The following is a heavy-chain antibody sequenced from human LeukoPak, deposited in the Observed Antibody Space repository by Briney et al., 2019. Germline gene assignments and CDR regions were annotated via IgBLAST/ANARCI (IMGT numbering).Heavy chain of an antibody. CDR2: INPNSGGT. CDR1: GYTFTGYY. J-gene: IGHJ6*03. CDR3: ARDRGYSYAKKSSNYYYMDV. D-gene: IGHD5-18*01. Sequence: ASVKVSCKASGYTFTGYYMHWVRQAPGQGLEWMGWINPNSGGTNYAQKFQGRVTMTRDTSISTAYMELSGLRSEDTAVYYCARDRGYSYAKKSSNYYYMDVWGKGTTVTISS. V-gene: IGHV1-2*02.